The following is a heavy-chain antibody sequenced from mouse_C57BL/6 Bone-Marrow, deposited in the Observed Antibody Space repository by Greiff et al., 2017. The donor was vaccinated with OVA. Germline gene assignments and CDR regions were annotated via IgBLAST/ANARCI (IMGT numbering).Heavy chain of an antibody. D-gene: IGHD1-1*01. V-gene: IGHV7-3*01. CDR2: ISNKANGYTT. CDR3: ARYYYGSSSYYFDY. CDR1: GFTFTDYY. J-gene: IGHJ2*01. Sequence: EVMLVESGGGLVQPGGSLSLSCAASGFTFTDYYMSWVRQPPGKALEWLGFISNKANGYTTEYSASVKGRFTISRDNSQSILYLQMNALRAEDSATYYCARYYYGSSSYYFDYWGQGTTLTVSS.